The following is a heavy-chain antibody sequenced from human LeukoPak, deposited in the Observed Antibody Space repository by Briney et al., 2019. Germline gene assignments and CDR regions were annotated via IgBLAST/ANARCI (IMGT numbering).Heavy chain of an antibody. Sequence: PGGSLRLSCAASGFTSSSYWMSWVRQAPGKGLEWVANIKQDGSEKYYVDSVKGRFTISRENAKNSLYLQMNSLRAEDTAVYYCARDLSPVVRASPMGYWGQGTLVTVSS. CDR1: GFTSSSYW. CDR3: ARDLSPVVRASPMGY. J-gene: IGHJ4*02. D-gene: IGHD3-10*01. V-gene: IGHV3-7*01. CDR2: IKQDGSEK.